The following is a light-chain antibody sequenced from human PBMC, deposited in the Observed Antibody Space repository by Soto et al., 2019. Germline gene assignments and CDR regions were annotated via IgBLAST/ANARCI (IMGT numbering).Light chain of an antibody. CDR1: QSVSSN. CDR2: GAS. CDR3: QQYNNWPPHIT. J-gene: IGKJ3*01. V-gene: IGKV3-15*01. Sequence: EIVMTQSPATLSVSPGERATLSCRASQSVSSNLAWYQQKPGQAPRLLIYGASTRATGIPARFSGSGSGTEFTLTLSSLQSEDFAVYYCQQYNNWPPHITFGPGTKVDIK.